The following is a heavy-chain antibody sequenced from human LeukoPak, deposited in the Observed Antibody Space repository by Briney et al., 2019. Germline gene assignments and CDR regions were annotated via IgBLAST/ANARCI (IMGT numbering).Heavy chain of an antibody. CDR2: INDSGTT. CDR1: GGSVIGHY. J-gene: IGHJ6*02. CDR3: ARSRDGYNPAYYGMDV. D-gene: IGHD5-24*01. Sequence: SETLSLTCAVYGGSVIGHYWSWIRQPPGKGLEWIGEINDSGTTTYNPSLKSRVTISVDTSKNQFSLNLNSVTAADTAVYYCARSRDGYNPAYYGMDVWGQGTTVTVSS. V-gene: IGHV4-34*01.